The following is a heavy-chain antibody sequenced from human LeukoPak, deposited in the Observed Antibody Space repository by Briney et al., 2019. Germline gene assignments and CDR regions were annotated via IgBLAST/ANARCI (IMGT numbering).Heavy chain of an antibody. V-gene: IGHV4-59*08. CDR2: IYSTGSA. J-gene: IGHJ4*02. CDR3: ARSNYDYVWGSYGY. CDR1: GSSINNNF. D-gene: IGHD3-16*01. Sequence: SETLSLTCTVSGSSINNNFWTWIRQPPGKGLEWIGHIYSTGSANYNPSPKSRVLISGDTSNNQISLKLTSVTAADTAVYYCARSNYDYVWGSYGYWGQGTLVTVSS.